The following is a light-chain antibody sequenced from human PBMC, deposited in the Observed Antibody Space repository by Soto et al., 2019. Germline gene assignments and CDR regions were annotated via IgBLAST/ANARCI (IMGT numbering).Light chain of an antibody. J-gene: IGLJ7*01. Sequence: QSALTQPASVSGSPGQSITIYCTGNSSDVGSHNLVSWYQQHPGQAPKLMIYEVSKRPLGVSARFSASKSGNTASLTISGLQAEDEADYYCCSYGGSRAVFGGGTQLTVL. CDR2: EVS. V-gene: IGLV2-23*02. CDR3: CSYGGSRAV. CDR1: SSDVGSHNL.